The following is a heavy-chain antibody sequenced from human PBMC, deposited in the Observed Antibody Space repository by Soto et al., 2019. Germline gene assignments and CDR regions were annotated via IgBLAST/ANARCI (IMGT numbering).Heavy chain of an antibody. J-gene: IGHJ4*02. Sequence: PSETLSLTCAVYGGAFSGYYWSWIRQPPAKGLEWVGGINHSGSTNNNPPLKSRVTISVATSKNQFSLKLSSVTAADTAVYYCARDNPRYISIMLTSTTLYFFDYWGQGTLVTVSS. D-gene: IGHD3-16*01. CDR3: ARDNPRYISIMLTSTTLYFFDY. V-gene: IGHV4-34*01. CDR2: INHSGST. CDR1: GGAFSGYY.